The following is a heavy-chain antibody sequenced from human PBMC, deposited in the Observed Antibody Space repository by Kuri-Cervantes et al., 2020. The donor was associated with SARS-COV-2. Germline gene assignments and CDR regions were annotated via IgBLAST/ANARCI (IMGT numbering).Heavy chain of an antibody. CDR3: AGSYTGSNWFDDANHIDY. V-gene: IGHV4-39*01. J-gene: IGHJ4*02. D-gene: IGHD6-13*01. CDR2: IYYSGST. Sequence: SETLSLTCTVSGGSISSSSYYWGWIRQPPGKGLEWIGSIYYSGSTYYNPSLKSRVTISVDTSKNQFSLKLSSVTAADTAVYYCAGSYTGSNWFDDANHIDYWGQGTLVTVSS. CDR1: GGSISSSSYY.